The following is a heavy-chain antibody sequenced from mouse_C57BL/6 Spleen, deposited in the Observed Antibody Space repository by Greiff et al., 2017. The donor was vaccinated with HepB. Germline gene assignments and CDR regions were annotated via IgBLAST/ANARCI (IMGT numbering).Heavy chain of an antibody. Sequence: VKLMESGPELVKPGASVKISCKASGYAFSSSWMNWVKQRPGKGLEWIGRIYPGDGDTNYNGKFKGKATLTADKSSSTAYMQLSSLTSEDSAVYFCARSYDYDWFAYWGQGTLVTVSA. D-gene: IGHD2-4*01. V-gene: IGHV1-82*01. J-gene: IGHJ3*01. CDR2: IYPGDGDT. CDR1: GYAFSSSW. CDR3: ARSYDYDWFAY.